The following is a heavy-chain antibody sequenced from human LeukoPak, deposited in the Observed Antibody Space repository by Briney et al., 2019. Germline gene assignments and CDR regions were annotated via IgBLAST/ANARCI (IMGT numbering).Heavy chain of an antibody. CDR2: IWYDGSKT. J-gene: IGHJ4*02. V-gene: IGHV3-33*01. D-gene: IGHD6-25*01. Sequence: RPGGSLRLSCTASGFTFSDSGMHWVRQPPGKGLQWVAHIWYDGSKTYYADSVKGRFTISRDNGKNTLYLQMNNMRVEDTAVYYCARAMVSGYDWEGHFDSWGLGSLVTVS. CDR3: ARAMVSGYDWEGHFDS. CDR1: GFTFSDSG.